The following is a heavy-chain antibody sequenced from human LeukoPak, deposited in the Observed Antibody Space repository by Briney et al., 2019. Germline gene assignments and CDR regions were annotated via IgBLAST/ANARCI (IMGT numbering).Heavy chain of an antibody. V-gene: IGHV1-8*02. CDR2: VTPNSGNT. Sequence: GASVKVSCKASGYTFTGYYMHWVRQAPGQGLEWMGWVTPNSGNTGYAQKFQGRVTMTGNTSISTVYMELSSLRSEDTAVYYCASGKWELSDAFDIWGQGTMVTVSS. J-gene: IGHJ3*02. CDR3: ASGKWELSDAFDI. CDR1: GYTFTGYY. D-gene: IGHD1-26*01.